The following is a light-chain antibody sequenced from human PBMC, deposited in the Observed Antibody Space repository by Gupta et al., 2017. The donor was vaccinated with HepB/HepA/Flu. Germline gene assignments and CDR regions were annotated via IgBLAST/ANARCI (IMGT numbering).Light chain of an antibody. CDR1: QGINNY. CDR3: QNEISAPFA. Sequence: DIQMTQSPSSLSASVGDRVTITCRTSQGINNYLAWYQQKPGKVPKLLIYATSALHSGVPSRFSGSGSGTEFTLTISSLQPEDVATYYCQNEISAPFAFGHGTKVDIK. CDR2: ATS. J-gene: IGKJ3*01. V-gene: IGKV1-27*01.